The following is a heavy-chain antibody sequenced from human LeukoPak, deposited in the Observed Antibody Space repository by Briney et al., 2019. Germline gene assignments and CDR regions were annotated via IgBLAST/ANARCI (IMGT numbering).Heavy chain of an antibody. Sequence: SVKVSCKASGGTFSSYAISWVRQAPGQGLEWMGGIIPIFGTANYAQKFQGRVTITTDESTSTAYMELSSLRSEDTAVYYCARDSPGIAAAGTFMTNWGQGTLVTVSS. D-gene: IGHD6-13*01. CDR1: GGTFSSYA. V-gene: IGHV1-69*05. CDR2: IIPIFGTA. J-gene: IGHJ4*02. CDR3: ARDSPGIAAAGTFMTN.